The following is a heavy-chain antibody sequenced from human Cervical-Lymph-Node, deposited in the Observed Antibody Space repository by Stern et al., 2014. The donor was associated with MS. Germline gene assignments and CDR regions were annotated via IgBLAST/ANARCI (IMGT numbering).Heavy chain of an antibody. CDR3: ATDRGVK. V-gene: IGHV1-24*01. CDR2: FGPEDGET. Sequence: QVQLVQSGAEVKKPGASVTVSCNVSGHPLSELAIHWLRQLPTSGLELLGQFGPEDGETVYAQRLQGRLTMTEDTTPGTAYMTLTALTSDDTAVYYCATDRGVKWGPGTLVAVSS. D-gene: IGHD3-10*01. CDR1: GHPLSELA. J-gene: IGHJ1*01.